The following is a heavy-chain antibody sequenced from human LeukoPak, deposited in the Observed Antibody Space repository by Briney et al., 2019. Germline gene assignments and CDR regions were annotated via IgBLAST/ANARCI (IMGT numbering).Heavy chain of an antibody. CDR3: AITTRDDFGEYFFDY. J-gene: IGHJ4*02. Sequence: PSETLSLTCAVSGGSISTYYRSWIRQPPGKGLEWIGYIYHGGSAMYSPSLRSRVTISVDRPNNHFSLKLTSVTAADTAVYFCAITTRDDFGEYFFDYWGQGTLVTVSS. D-gene: IGHD4-17*01. V-gene: IGHV4-59*01. CDR2: IYHGGSA. CDR1: GGSISTYY.